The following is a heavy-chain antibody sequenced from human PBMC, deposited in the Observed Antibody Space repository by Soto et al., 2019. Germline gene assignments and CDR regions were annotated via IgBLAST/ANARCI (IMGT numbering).Heavy chain of an antibody. J-gene: IGHJ4*02. Sequence: QVQLVQSGAEMKKPGSSMKVSCKASGGTFSNHTISWVRQAPGQGLEWMGGIIPVFGTAHYAQKFQVRVTITADGSTSTAYMELRSLTSEDTAMYYCARGDSGSYPAGNWGQGPLVTVSS. CDR1: GGTFSNHT. CDR2: IIPVFGTA. D-gene: IGHD1-26*01. CDR3: ARGDSGSYPAGN. V-gene: IGHV1-69*01.